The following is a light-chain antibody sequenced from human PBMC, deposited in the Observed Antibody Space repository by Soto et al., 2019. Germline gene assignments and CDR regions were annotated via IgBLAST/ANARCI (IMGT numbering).Light chain of an antibody. V-gene: IGKV1-39*01. Sequence: DIQMTQSPSSLSASVGDRVTITCRASQSIRSYLNWYQQKPGKAPKLLIYAASRLESGVPSRFSGSRSGTDFTLTISSLQPEDFATYYCQQSYSTLFTFGPGTKVDIK. CDR3: QQSYSTLFT. J-gene: IGKJ3*01. CDR1: QSIRSY. CDR2: AAS.